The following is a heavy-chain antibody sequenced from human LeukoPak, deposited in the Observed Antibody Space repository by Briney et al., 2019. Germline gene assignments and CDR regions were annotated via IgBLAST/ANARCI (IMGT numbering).Heavy chain of an antibody. J-gene: IGHJ6*02. V-gene: IGHV4-59*08. D-gene: IGHD3-3*01. CDR1: GGSISNYY. CDR3: AGHIPVIWSSGYYYGMDV. Sequence: PSETLSLTCTVSGGSISNYYWSWIRQPPGKGLEWIGYISYSGSTNYNPSLRSRVAISEDTSRNQFSLRLNSVTAAGTAVYYCAGHIPVIWSSGYYYGMDVWGQGTTVTVSS. CDR2: ISYSGST.